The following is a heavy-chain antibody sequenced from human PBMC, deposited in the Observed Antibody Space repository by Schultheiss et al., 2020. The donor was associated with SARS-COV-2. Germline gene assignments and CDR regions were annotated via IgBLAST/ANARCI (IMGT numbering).Heavy chain of an antibody. CDR1: GGSISSYY. Sequence: SETLSLTCTVSGGSISSYYWSWIRQPPGKGLEWIGEINHSGSTYYNPSLKSRVTISVDRSKNQFSLKLSSVTAADTAVYYCARHSDLVAAAATAFDSWGQGTLVTVSS. D-gene: IGHD6-13*01. V-gene: IGHV4-59*08. J-gene: IGHJ4*02. CDR3: ARHSDLVAAAATAFDS. CDR2: INHSGST.